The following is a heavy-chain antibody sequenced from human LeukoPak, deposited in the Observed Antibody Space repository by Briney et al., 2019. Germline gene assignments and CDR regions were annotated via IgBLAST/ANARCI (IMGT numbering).Heavy chain of an antibody. CDR3: AKDMAVAGTTDY. V-gene: IGHV3-30*02. J-gene: IGHJ4*02. Sequence: GGSLRLSCAASGFTFSSYGMHWVRQAPGKGLEWVAFIRYDGSNKYYADSVKGRSTISRDNSKNTLYLQMNSLRAEDTAVYYCAKDMAVAGTTDYWGQGTLVTVSS. D-gene: IGHD6-19*01. CDR1: GFTFSSYG. CDR2: IRYDGSNK.